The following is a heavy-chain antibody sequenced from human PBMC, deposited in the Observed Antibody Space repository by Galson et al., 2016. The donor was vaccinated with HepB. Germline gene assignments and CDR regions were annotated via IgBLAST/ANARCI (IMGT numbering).Heavy chain of an antibody. D-gene: IGHD3-3*01. Sequence: CAISGDSVSSSSAAWNWIRQSPSRGLEWLGRTYYRSKWNTDYAVSVKSRMIINPDTSENQVSLQLNSVTPEDTAVYFCARGTSVSLFGVLDSWGQGTLVTVSS. V-gene: IGHV6-1*01. CDR3: ARGTSVSLFGVLDS. CDR2: TYYRSKWNT. J-gene: IGHJ5*02. CDR1: GDSVSSSSAA.